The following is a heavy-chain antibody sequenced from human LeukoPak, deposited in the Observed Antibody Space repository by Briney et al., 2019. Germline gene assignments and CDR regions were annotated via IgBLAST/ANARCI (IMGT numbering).Heavy chain of an antibody. D-gene: IGHD6-19*01. J-gene: IGHJ4*02. CDR3: AQDQQWLDGRSN. V-gene: IGHV3-23*01. CDR1: GFTFSSYA. Sequence: GGSLRLSCAASGFTFSSYAMSXXRQAPGKGLEWVSGISXSGGSTNYADSVKGRFTISRDNSKNTLYLRMNSLRVEDTAVYYCAQDQQWLDGRSNWGQGTLVTVSS. CDR2: ISXSGGST.